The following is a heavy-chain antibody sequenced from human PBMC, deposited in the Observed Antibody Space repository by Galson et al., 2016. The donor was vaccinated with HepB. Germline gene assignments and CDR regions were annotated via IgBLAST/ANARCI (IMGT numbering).Heavy chain of an antibody. CDR1: GLTFSSYH. V-gene: IGHV3-23*01. CDR2: ISDRGVST. Sequence: SLRLSCAGSGLTFSSYHMTWVRKAPGKGLEWVSAISDRGVSTYYADSVKGRFTISRDNSKNTLYRQKNSLSAEETAGYYCAKEGQQLAQHFHYYGMDVWCQGNTVTVSS. J-gene: IGHJ6*02. CDR3: AKEGQQLAQHFHYYGMDV. D-gene: IGHD6-13*01.